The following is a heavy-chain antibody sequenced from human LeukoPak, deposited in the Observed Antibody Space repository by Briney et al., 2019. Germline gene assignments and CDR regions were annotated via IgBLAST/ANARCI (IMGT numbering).Heavy chain of an antibody. J-gene: IGHJ4*02. Sequence: ASVKVSCKASGYTFSNYEINWVRQATGQGLEWMGRLNPNSGNTGYAQKFQGRVTITRDTSISTAYMELSSLRSEDTAVYYCARGYDFWSGHSSLFDFWGQGTLVTVSS. D-gene: IGHD3-3*01. V-gene: IGHV1-8*03. CDR3: ARGYDFWSGHSSLFDF. CDR2: LNPNSGNT. CDR1: GYTFSNYE.